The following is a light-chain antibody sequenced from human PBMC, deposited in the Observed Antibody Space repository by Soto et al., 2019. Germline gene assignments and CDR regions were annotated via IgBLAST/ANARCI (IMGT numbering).Light chain of an antibody. V-gene: IGKV2D-29*01. CDR1: QSLLHSDGKTY. Sequence: DIVMTQTPLSLSVTPGQPASISCKSSQSLLHSDGKTYLYWYLQKPGQPPQLLIYEVSNRFSGVPDRFSGSGSGTEFTLTINSLQSEDSAVYYCQRYNDWPLTFGGGTKVEIK. CDR3: QRYNDWPLT. J-gene: IGKJ4*01. CDR2: EVS.